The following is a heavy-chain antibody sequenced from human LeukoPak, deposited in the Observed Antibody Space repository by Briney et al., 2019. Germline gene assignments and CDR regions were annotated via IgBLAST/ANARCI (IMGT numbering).Heavy chain of an antibody. Sequence: GGSLRLSCAASGFTFSSYSMNWVRQAPGKGLEWVSSISSSSSYIYYADSVKGRFTISRDNSKNTLYLQMNSLRAEDTAVYYCTTHLNYGDYSFDYWGQGTLVTVSS. V-gene: IGHV3-21*04. D-gene: IGHD4-17*01. CDR2: ISSSSSYI. CDR1: GFTFSSYS. J-gene: IGHJ4*02. CDR3: TTHLNYGDYSFDY.